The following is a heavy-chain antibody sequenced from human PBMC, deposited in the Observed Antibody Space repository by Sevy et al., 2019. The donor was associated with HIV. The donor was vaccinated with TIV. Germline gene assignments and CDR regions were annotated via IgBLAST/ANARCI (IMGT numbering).Heavy chain of an antibody. CDR2: TFYRSNWYN. Sequence: QSQTLSLTCAISGDSVSSNNAAWNWIRQSASRGLEWLGRTFYRSNWYNDYAVSVKGRITINPDTSKNQLSLQLTSVTPEDTAVYYCARDGLTYGGMDVWGQGTTVTVSS. CDR3: ARDGLTYGGMDV. J-gene: IGHJ6*02. D-gene: IGHD1-20*01. V-gene: IGHV6-1*01. CDR1: GDSVSSNNAA.